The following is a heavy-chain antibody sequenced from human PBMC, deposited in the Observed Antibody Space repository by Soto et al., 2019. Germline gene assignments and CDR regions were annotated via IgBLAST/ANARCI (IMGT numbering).Heavy chain of an antibody. D-gene: IGHD6-13*01. Sequence: PSEILSLTCTVSGGSISGYYWSWIRQPPGMGLEWIGHIYETGTTNYNPSLKSRVIISVDTSKKQFSLKLTSVTAADTAVYYCARVDGSTRHYYYYYYMDVWGKGTTVTVSS. CDR1: GGSISGYY. V-gene: IGHV4-59*01. J-gene: IGHJ6*03. CDR3: ARVDGSTRHYYYYYYMDV. CDR2: IYETGTT.